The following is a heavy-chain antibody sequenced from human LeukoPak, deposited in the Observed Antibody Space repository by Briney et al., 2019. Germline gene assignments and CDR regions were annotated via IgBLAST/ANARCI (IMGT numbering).Heavy chain of an antibody. V-gene: IGHV4-30-4*08. Sequence: SETLSLTCTVSGGSISSGDYYWSWIRQPPGKGLEWIGYIYYSGSTYYNPSLRSRVTISVDTSKKQFSLNLNSETAADTAVYYCARGRVRADAFDIWGQGTMVTVSS. CDR3: ARGRVRADAFDI. D-gene: IGHD3-10*01. J-gene: IGHJ3*02. CDR2: IYYSGST. CDR1: GGSISSGDYY.